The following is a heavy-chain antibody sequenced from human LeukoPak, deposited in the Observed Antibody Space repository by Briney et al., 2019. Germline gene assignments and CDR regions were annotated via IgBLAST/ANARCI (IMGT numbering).Heavy chain of an antibody. V-gene: IGHV3-7*01. CDR1: GFTFSSYW. J-gene: IGHJ5*02. D-gene: IGHD3-9*01. CDR2: IKQDGSEK. Sequence: GGSLRLSCAASGFTFSSYWMSWVRQAPGKGLEWVANIKQDGSEKYYVDSVKGRFTISRDNAKNSLYLQMNSLRAEDTAVYYCARRGYYDISNWFDPWGQGTLVTVSS. CDR3: ARRGYYDISNWFDP.